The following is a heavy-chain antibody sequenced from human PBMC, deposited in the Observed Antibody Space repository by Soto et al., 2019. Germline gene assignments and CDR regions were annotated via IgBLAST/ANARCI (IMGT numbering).Heavy chain of an antibody. CDR3: ARGYCSSTICYIWDNWFDP. D-gene: IGHD2-2*02. CDR2: IYYSGRT. J-gene: IGHJ5*02. Sequence: PSETLSLTCTVSGGSINNYYWSWIRQPPGKGLEWIGYIYYSGRTNYNPSLKSRVTISVDTSKNQFSLKLSSVTAADTVVYYCARGYCSSTICYIWDNWFDPWGQGTLVTVSS. CDR1: GGSINNYY. V-gene: IGHV4-59*01.